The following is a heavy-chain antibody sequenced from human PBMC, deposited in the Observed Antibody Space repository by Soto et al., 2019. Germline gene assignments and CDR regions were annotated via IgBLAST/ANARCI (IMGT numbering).Heavy chain of an antibody. CDR3: ARDLVGRSLYLPPSNYYYGMDV. Sequence: QVQLVQSGAEVKKPGSSVKVSCKASGGTFSSYAISWVRQAPGQGLEWMGGIIPIFGTANYAQKFQGRVTITADESTSTAYMELSSLRSEDTAVYYCARDLVGRSLYLPPSNYYYGMDVWGQGTTVTVSS. J-gene: IGHJ6*02. V-gene: IGHV1-69*01. D-gene: IGHD6-13*01. CDR1: GGTFSSYA. CDR2: IIPIFGTA.